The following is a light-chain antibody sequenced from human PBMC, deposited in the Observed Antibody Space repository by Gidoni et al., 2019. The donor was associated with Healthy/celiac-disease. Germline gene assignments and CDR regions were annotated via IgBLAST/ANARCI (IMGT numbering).Light chain of an antibody. J-gene: IGKJ4*02. CDR3: KQYNSYPHT. V-gene: IGKV1-16*02. CDR2: AAS. CDR1: QGISYY. Sequence: QGISYYLAWFQQKPGKAPKSLIYAASSLKSEVPSKYSGSGSGTDFTLTISSLQPENFATYYCKQYNSYPHTYGGETKVEIK.